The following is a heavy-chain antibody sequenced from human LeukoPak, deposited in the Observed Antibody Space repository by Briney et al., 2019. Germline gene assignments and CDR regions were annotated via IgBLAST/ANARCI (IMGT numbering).Heavy chain of an antibody. CDR1: GFTFSDYF. CDR3: ARGRLTTLYYFDY. V-gene: IGHV3-11*01. Sequence: GGSLRLSCAASGFTFSDYFMTWLRKAPGERLDWLAYIGTSGTPIYYADSVKGRFTISRDDAKNSLYLHMNSLRAEDTAVYHCARGRLTTLYYFDYWGQGTLVSVSS. D-gene: IGHD1-1*01. J-gene: IGHJ4*02. CDR2: IGTSGTPI.